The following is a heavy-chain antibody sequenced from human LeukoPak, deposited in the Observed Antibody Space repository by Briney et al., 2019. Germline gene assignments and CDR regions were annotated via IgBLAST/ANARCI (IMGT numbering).Heavy chain of an antibody. J-gene: IGHJ4*02. V-gene: IGHV3-73*01. D-gene: IGHD5-12*01. CDR1: GFTFSGSD. CDR2: IRSRANSYLT. Sequence: GGSLRLSCAASGFTFSGSDMRWVRQASGKGLEWVGCIRSRANSYLTAYAASVKGRFTISRDDSTHTAYLQMNSLKTEDTAVYYCTRQEDIVATTDYWGQGTLVTVSS. CDR3: TRQEDIVATTDY.